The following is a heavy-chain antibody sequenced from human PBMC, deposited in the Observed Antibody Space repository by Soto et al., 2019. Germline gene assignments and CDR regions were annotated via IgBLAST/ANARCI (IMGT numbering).Heavy chain of an antibody. D-gene: IGHD6-6*01. CDR2: ISAYNGNT. CDR1: GYTFTSYG. J-gene: IGHJ4*02. CDR3: ARDLTGSSSGFELYDY. Sequence: ASVKVSCKASGYTFTSYGISWVRQAPGQGLEWMGWISAYNGNTNYAQKLQGRVTMTTDTSTSTAYMELRSLRSDDTAVYYCARDLTGSSSGFELYDYWGQGTLVTAPQ. V-gene: IGHV1-18*01.